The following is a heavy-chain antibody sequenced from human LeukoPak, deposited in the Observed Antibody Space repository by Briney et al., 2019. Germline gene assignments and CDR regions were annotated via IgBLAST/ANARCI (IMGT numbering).Heavy chain of an antibody. CDR3: ARDEGGSYYYF. D-gene: IGHD1-26*01. Sequence: PGGSLRLSCGASEFTFRSYAMSWVRQAPGKGLEWVSAISGSGGSTYYADSVKGRFTISRDNAKSSLYLQMNSLRAEDTAVYHCARDEGGSYYYFWGQGTLVAVSS. CDR2: ISGSGGST. CDR1: EFTFRSYA. V-gene: IGHV3-23*01. J-gene: IGHJ4*02.